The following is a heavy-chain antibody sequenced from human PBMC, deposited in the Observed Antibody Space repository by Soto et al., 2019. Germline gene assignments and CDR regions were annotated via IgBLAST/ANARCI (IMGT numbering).Heavy chain of an antibody. CDR3: ARLGGSYAVPHFDY. CDR1: GGSISSYY. D-gene: IGHD1-26*01. V-gene: IGHV4-59*08. Sequence: SETLSLTCTVPGGSISSYYWSWIRQPPGKGLEWMGYIYYSGTTTNYNPSLKSRVTLSVDTSKNQFSLKLSSVTAADTAVYYCARLGGSYAVPHFDYWGQGTLVTVSS. J-gene: IGHJ4*02. CDR2: IYYSGTTT.